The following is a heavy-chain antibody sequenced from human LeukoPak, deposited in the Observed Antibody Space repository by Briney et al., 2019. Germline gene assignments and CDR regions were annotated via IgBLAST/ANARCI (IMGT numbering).Heavy chain of an antibody. CDR3: ARAGYTISSYRFDY. V-gene: IGHV4-4*07. D-gene: IGHD3-16*02. CDR2: IYTTGMT. CDR1: SGSINSYW. J-gene: IGHJ4*02. Sequence: SETLSLTCSVSSGSINSYWWSWIRQPAGKGLEFIGRIYTTGMTNYNPSLKSRVSMSVDTSKNQFSLELRSVTAADTAVYFCARAGYTISSYRFDYWGQGALATVSS.